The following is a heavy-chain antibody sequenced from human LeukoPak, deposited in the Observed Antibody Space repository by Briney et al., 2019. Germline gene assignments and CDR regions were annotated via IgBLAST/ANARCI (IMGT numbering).Heavy chain of an antibody. J-gene: IGHJ4*02. CDR2: MSFDVNNK. Sequence: QPGGSLRLSCATSGFTFSSYAFHWVRQAPGKGLEWVATMSFDVNNKYYADSVRGRFTISRDNSKNTLYLQMNSLRAEDTAVYSCARGFCTSTSCYIDYWGQGTLVTVSS. CDR3: ARGFCTSTSCYIDY. V-gene: IGHV3-30*04. D-gene: IGHD2-2*02. CDR1: GFTFSSYA.